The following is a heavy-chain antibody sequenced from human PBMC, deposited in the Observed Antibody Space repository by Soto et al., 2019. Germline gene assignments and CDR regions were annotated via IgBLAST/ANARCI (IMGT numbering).Heavy chain of an antibody. CDR1: GFTFSSYS. D-gene: IGHD5-12*01. J-gene: IGHJ6*02. CDR3: ARDQGGYDFIDYYYGMDV. Sequence: PGGSLRLSCAASGFTFSSYSMNWVRQAPGKGLEWVSSISSSSSYIYYADSVKGRFTISRDNAKNSLYPQMNSLRAEDTAVYYCARDQGGYDFIDYYYGMDVWGQGTTVTVSS. V-gene: IGHV3-21*03. CDR2: ISSSSSYI.